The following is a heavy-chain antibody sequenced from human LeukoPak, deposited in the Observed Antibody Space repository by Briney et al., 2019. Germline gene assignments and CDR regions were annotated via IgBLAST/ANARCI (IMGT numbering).Heavy chain of an antibody. CDR1: GFSLSNARMG. V-gene: IGHV2-26*01. CDR3: ARIQGYSHDNIDY. D-gene: IGHD5-18*01. J-gene: IGHJ4*02. CDR2: IFSNDEK. Sequence: SGPTLVKPTETLTLTCTVSGFSLSNARMGVSWIRQPPGKALEWLAHIFSNDEKSYSTSLKSRLTISKDTSKSQVVLTMTNMDPVDTATYYCARIQGYSHDNIDYWGQGTLVTVSS.